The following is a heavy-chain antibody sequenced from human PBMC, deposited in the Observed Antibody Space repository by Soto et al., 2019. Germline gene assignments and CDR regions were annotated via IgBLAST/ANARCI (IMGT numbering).Heavy chain of an antibody. CDR3: ARAYCSSTSCYRYYYYGMDV. J-gene: IGHJ6*02. CDR1: GYTFTGYY. D-gene: IGHD2-2*01. V-gene: IGHV1-2*04. Sequence: ASVKVSCKASGYTFTGYYMHWVRQAPGQGLEWMGWINPNSGGTNYAQKFQGWVTMTRDTSISTAYMELSRLRSDDTAVYYCARAYCSSTSCYRYYYYGMDVWGQGTTVTVSS. CDR2: INPNSGGT.